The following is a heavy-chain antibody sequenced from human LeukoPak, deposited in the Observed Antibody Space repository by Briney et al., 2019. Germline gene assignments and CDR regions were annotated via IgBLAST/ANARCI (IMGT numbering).Heavy chain of an antibody. V-gene: IGHV3-53*01. D-gene: IGHD6-25*01. CDR3: ARLGAAEDAFDI. J-gene: IGHJ3*02. CDR1: GFTVSSNY. CDR2: IYSGGST. Sequence: GGSLRLSCAASGFTVSSNYMSWVRQAPGKGLEWVSVIYSGGSTYYADSVRGRFTISRDNSKNTLYLQMNSLRAEDTAVYYCARLGAAEDAFDIWGQGTMVTVSS.